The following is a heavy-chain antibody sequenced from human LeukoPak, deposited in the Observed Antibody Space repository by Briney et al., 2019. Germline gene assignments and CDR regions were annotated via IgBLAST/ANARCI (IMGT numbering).Heavy chain of an antibody. CDR2: ILPMFGTA. Sequence: SVKVSCKASGYTFTSYGISWVRQAPGQGLEWMGGILPMFGTANYAQKFRGRATITADKSTSTAYMELSSLRSEDTAVYYCARDEGYCSGARCYSGFDYWGQGTLVTVSS. D-gene: IGHD2-15*01. V-gene: IGHV1-69*06. CDR3: ARDEGYCSGARCYSGFDY. J-gene: IGHJ4*02. CDR1: GYTFTSYG.